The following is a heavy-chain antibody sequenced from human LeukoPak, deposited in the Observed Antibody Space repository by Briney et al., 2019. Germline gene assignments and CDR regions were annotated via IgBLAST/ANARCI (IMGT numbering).Heavy chain of an antibody. CDR1: GGSFSGYY. D-gene: IGHD2-8*01. J-gene: IGHJ6*01. CDR2: INHSGST. CDR3: ARKGLYYRAGVD. Sequence: PSETLSLTCAVYGGSFSGYYWSWIRQPPGKGLEWIGEINHSGSTKYNPYFKSRVTISVDTSENKFSLKLSSVTAADTAGEGGARKGLYYRAGVDWGRGSTVVVAS. V-gene: IGHV4-34*01.